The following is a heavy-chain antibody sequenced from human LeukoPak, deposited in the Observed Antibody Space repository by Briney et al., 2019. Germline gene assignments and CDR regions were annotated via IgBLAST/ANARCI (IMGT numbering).Heavy chain of an antibody. CDR1: GYTFTGYH. V-gene: IGHV1-2*02. Sequence: ASVKVSCRASGYTFTGYHMHWVRQAPGQGLEWMGWINPNSGGTNYAQKFQGRVTMTRDTSISTAYMELSRLRSDDTAVYYCASTTPYSSTQFEFDYWGQGTLVTVSS. CDR2: INPNSGGT. D-gene: IGHD6-13*01. J-gene: IGHJ4*02. CDR3: ASTTPYSSTQFEFDY.